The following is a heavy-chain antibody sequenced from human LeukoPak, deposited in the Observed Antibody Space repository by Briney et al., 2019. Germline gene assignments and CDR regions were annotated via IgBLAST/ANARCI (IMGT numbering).Heavy chain of an antibody. J-gene: IGHJ4*02. CDR2: IWYDGSNK. Sequence: GGSLRLSCAASGFTFSNSGMHWVRQAPGKGPEWVALIWYDGSNKYYGDSVKGRFTISRDNSKNTVYLQMNSLRVEDTAVYYCAKDWDFWSALDYWGQGNLVTVSS. CDR1: GFTFSNSG. V-gene: IGHV3-30*02. D-gene: IGHD3-3*01. CDR3: AKDWDFWSALDY.